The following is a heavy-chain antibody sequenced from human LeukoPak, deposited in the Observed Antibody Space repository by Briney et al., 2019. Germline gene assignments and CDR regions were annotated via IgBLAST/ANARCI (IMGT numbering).Heavy chain of an antibody. D-gene: IGHD1/OR15-1a*01. J-gene: IGHJ4*02. CDR2: IRKKANSYTT. CDR1: GFTFSDYY. CDR3: ARGNMGFDY. V-gene: IGHV3-72*01. Sequence: GGSLRLSCAASGFTFSDYYMDWVRQAPGKGMEWVGRIRKKANSYTTEYAASVKGRFTISRDDSKNSLYLQMNGLKTEDTAVYYCARGNMGFDYWGQGTLVTVSA.